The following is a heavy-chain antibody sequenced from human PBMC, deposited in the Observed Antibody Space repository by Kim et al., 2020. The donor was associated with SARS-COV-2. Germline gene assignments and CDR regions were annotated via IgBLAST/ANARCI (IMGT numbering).Heavy chain of an antibody. CDR1: GFTFSTYG. D-gene: IGHD3-22*01. V-gene: IGHV3-23*01. J-gene: IGHJ4*02. CDR2: ISATGHTT. CDR3: AKGNYDSSGYYHFDY. Sequence: GGSLRLSCAASGFTFSTYGMTWVRQAPGKGLEWVAIISATGHTTHYLDSVKGRFTISRDNSKNTLYLQMNGLRVEDTAIYYCAKGNYDSSGYYHFDYWGQGTLVTVSS.